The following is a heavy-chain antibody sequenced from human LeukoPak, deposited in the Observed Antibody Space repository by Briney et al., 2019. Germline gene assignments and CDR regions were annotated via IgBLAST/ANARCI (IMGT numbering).Heavy chain of an antibody. J-gene: IGHJ6*03. D-gene: IGHD1-26*01. V-gene: IGHV1-8*01. CDR1: GYTFTSYD. Sequence: ASVKVSCKASGYTFTSYDINWVRQATGQGLEWMGWMNPNSGNTGYAQKFQGRVTMTRNTSISTAYMELSSLRSEDTAVYYCARLQWELHRYYYYYMDVWGKGTTVTVSS. CDR2: MNPNSGNT. CDR3: ARLQWELHRYYYYYMDV.